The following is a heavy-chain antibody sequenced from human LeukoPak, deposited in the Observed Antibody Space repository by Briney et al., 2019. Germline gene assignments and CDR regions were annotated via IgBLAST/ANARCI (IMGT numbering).Heavy chain of an antibody. V-gene: IGHV3-23*01. CDR1: GFSLTSSA. CDR2: ISGGNT. J-gene: IGHJ4*02. D-gene: IGHD6-19*01. Sequence: PGGCLRLSCAASGFSLTSSAMNWVRQTPGKGLEWVSGISGGNTYYADSVRGRFTISRDSSKNTLYLHMDFLRAEDTAVYLCAKGFTTGWSEGYLDYWGQGTLVSVSS. CDR3: AKGFTTGWSEGYLDY.